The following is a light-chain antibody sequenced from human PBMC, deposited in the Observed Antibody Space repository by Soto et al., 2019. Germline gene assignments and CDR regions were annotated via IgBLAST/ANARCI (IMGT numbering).Light chain of an antibody. CDR3: KQYKEWPPFT. V-gene: IGKV3-20*01. CDR2: GTS. CDR1: QSIDSKS. Sequence: EIVLTQSPGTLSLSPGERATVSCRTSQSIDSKSLVWYQQRVGQAPRLLIYGTSSRGTGIPDRFSGSGSGTDFTLTISSLQSEDFAVYYCKQYKEWPPFTFGQGTRLEI. J-gene: IGKJ5*01.